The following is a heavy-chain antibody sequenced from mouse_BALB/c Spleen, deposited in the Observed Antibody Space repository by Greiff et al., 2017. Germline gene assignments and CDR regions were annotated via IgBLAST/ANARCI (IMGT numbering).Heavy chain of an antibody. Sequence: EVQLHESGGGLVKPGGSLKLSCAASGFTFSSYYMSWVRQTPEKRLELVAAINSNGGSTYYPDTVKGRFTISRDNAKNTLYLQMSSLKSEDTALYDCARHGGYAMDYWGQGTSVTVSS. V-gene: IGHV5-6-2*01. CDR3: ARHGGYAMDY. CDR1: GFTFSSYY. J-gene: IGHJ4*01. D-gene: IGHD1-1*02. CDR2: INSNGGST.